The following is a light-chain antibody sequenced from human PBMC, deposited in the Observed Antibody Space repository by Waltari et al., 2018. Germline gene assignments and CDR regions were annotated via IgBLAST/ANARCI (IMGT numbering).Light chain of an antibody. Sequence: QSALTQPPSVSGSPGQSVTISCTGISTDVGGYDRVSWYQQSPGTAPKLMISDVSNRPSGVPDRFSGPKSGNTASLTISGLQAEDEADYYCNLYAGSSTLGVFGGGTKLTVL. CDR2: DVS. V-gene: IGLV2-18*01. CDR1: STDVGGYDR. J-gene: IGLJ3*02. CDR3: NLYAGSSTLGV.